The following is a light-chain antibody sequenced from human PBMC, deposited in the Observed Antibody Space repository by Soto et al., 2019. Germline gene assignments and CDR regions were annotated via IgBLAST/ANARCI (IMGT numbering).Light chain of an antibody. J-gene: IGKJ1*01. CDR1: QNVNNW. CDR2: DAS. V-gene: IGKV3-20*01. CDR3: QQYGSSPRT. Sequence: LKHSPTTVSLSTGERAALSCMASQNVNNWLAWYQQKPGQAPRLVIYDASRRATGIPARFRGSGSGTDFTLTISRLEPEDFAVYYCQQYGSSPRTFGQGTKVDI.